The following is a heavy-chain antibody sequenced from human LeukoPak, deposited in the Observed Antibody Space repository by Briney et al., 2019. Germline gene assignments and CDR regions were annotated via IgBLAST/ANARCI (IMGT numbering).Heavy chain of an antibody. CDR3: ARDVSGYGADEIFPWGFDI. CDR2: INPNSGGT. Sequence: ASVKVSCKASGYTFTGYYMHWVRQAPGQGLEWMGWINPNSGGTNYAQKFQGRVTMTRDTSISTAYMELSRLRSDDTAVYYCARDVSGYGADEIFPWGFDIWGQGTMVTVSS. CDR1: GYTFTGYY. D-gene: IGHD5-12*01. J-gene: IGHJ3*02. V-gene: IGHV1-2*02.